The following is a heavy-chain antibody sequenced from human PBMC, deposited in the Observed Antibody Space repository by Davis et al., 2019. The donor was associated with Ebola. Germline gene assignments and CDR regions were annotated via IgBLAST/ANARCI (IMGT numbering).Heavy chain of an antibody. D-gene: IGHD6-13*01. V-gene: IGHV3-23*01. CDR2: ISGSGGST. CDR3: AAAGTAYHYYGMDV. CDR1: GFTFSSYA. Sequence: PGGSLRLSCAASGFTFSSYAMHWVRQAPGKGLDWVSGISGSGGSTDYADSVKGRFTISRDNSKNTLYLQMNSLRAEDKAVYYCAAAGTAYHYYGMDVWGQGTTVTVSS. J-gene: IGHJ6*02.